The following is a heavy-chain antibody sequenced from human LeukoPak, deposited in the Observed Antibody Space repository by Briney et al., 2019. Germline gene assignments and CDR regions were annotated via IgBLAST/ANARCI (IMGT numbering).Heavy chain of an antibody. D-gene: IGHD3-9*01. Sequence: SETLSLTCAVYGGPFSGYYWSWIRQPPGKGLEWIGEINHSGSTNYNPSLKSRVTISVDTSKNQFSLKLSSVTAADTAVYYCARDLGYYDILTGSHRGNWFDPWGQGTLVTVSS. V-gene: IGHV4-34*01. CDR2: INHSGST. CDR3: ARDLGYYDILTGSHRGNWFDP. J-gene: IGHJ5*02. CDR1: GGPFSGYY.